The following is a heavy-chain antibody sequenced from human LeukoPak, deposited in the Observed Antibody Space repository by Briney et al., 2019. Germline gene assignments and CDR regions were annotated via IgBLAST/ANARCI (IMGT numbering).Heavy chain of an antibody. CDR3: AKSRDLLA. D-gene: IGHD2/OR15-2a*01. J-gene: IGHJ5*02. CDR1: GFTFDDYV. V-gene: IGHV3-43*02. Sequence: GGSLRLSCAASGFTFDDYVMHWVRQAPGKGLEWVSLISGDGGSTYYADSVKGRFTISRDNSKNLLYPQMNSLRNEDTALYYCAKSRDLLAWGQGTLVTVSS. CDR2: ISGDGGST.